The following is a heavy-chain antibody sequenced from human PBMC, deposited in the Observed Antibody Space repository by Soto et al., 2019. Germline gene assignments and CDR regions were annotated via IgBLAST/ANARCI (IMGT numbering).Heavy chain of an antibody. CDR3: TRAWGGVVVVPAASPGAFDI. Sequence: GGYLILSCTACGFTCGDHAMSWFRQAPGKGLKWVGFIRSKGDGVTTEYXASVXGXXAISRDDSKSIAYLQMNSLKTEDTAVYYCTRAWGGVVVVPAASPGAFDIWGQGTMVTVSS. CDR1: GFTCGDHA. V-gene: IGHV3-49*03. D-gene: IGHD2-2*01. J-gene: IGHJ3*02. CDR2: IRSKGDGVTT.